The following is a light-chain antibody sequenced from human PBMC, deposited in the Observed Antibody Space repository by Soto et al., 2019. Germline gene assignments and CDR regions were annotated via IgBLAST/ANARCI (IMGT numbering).Light chain of an antibody. J-gene: IGKJ1*01. CDR3: QQYGSKPWT. CDR1: QSIKNNY. Sequence: EIVLTQSPGTLSLFLGGRATLSCRASQSIKNNYLAWYQQKPGQAPRLLLFGASNRATDISDRFSGSGSGTDFTLTTSRLDPEDFAVYYCQQYGSKPWTFGQGTEVEVK. CDR2: GAS. V-gene: IGKV3-20*01.